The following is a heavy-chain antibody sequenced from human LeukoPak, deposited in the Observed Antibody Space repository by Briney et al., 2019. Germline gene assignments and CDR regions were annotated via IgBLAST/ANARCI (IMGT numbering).Heavy chain of an antibody. CDR2: ISSSSSYI. Sequence: GGSLRLSCAASGFTFSSYSMNWVRQALGKGLEWVSSISSSSSYIYYADSVKGRFTISRDDAKNSLYLQMNSLRAEDTAVYYCARGVFWQQEHYGMDVWGQGTTVTVSS. D-gene: IGHD3-9*01. CDR3: ARGVFWQQEHYGMDV. CDR1: GFTFSSYS. J-gene: IGHJ6*02. V-gene: IGHV3-21*01.